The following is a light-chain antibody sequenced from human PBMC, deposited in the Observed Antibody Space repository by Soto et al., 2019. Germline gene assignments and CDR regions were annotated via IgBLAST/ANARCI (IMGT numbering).Light chain of an antibody. Sequence: EIVLTQSPATLSLSPGERATLSCRASQSVSTALAWYQQKPGQAPRLLIYDASIRATGIPASFSGSGSWTDFTLTISSLQPEDFAVYYCQQRSDWLTFGGGTKVEIK. J-gene: IGKJ4*01. CDR3: QQRSDWLT. CDR2: DAS. CDR1: QSVSTA. V-gene: IGKV3-11*01.